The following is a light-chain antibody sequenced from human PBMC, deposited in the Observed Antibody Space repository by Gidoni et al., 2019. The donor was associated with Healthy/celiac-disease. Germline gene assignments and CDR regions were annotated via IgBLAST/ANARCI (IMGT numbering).Light chain of an antibody. CDR1: SSNIGAGYD. CDR2: GTS. J-gene: IGLJ3*02. V-gene: IGLV1-40*01. Sequence: QSVLTQPRSVSGAPGQRVTISCTGSSSNIGAGYDVHWYQQLPVTAPKLLIYGTSNRPSGVPDRFSGSKSGTSASLAITGLQAEDEADYYCQSYDSSLSGWVFGGGTKLTVL. CDR3: QSYDSSLSGWV.